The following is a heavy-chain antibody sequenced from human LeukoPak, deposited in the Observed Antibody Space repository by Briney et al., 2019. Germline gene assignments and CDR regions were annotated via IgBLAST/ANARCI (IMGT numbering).Heavy chain of an antibody. CDR1: GGSISSYY. CDR3: ARYELNGPFDY. D-gene: IGHD1-1*01. Sequence: SETLSLTCTVSGGSISSYYWSWIRQPPGKGLEWIGYIYYSGSTNYNPSLKSRVTISVDTSKNQFSLKLSSVTAADTAVYYCARYELNGPFDYWGQGTLVTVPS. CDR2: IYYSGST. J-gene: IGHJ4*02. V-gene: IGHV4-59*01.